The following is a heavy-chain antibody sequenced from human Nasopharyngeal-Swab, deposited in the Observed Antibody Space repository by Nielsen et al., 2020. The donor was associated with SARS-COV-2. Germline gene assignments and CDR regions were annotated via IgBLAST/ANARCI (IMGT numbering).Heavy chain of an antibody. D-gene: IGHD2-2*01. CDR1: GFTVADNA. J-gene: IGHJ6*02. CDR3: AKTLNPYCSSTSCYSAGMDV. Sequence: GGSRRLSWAASGFTVADNAMQWVRQAPGKGLGWVSCISWNSGSIGYADSGKGRFIISRDNAKNSLYLQVNSLRAEDTSLYYCAKTLNPYCSSTSCYSAGMDVWGQGTTVTVSS. V-gene: IGHV3-9*01. CDR2: ISWNSGSI.